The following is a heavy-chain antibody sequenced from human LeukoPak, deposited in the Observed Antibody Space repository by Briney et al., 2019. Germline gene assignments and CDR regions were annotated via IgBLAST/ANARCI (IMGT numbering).Heavy chain of an antibody. J-gene: IGHJ4*02. CDR1: GFIFSSHA. CDR3: ARGRLASTPTTTYDY. V-gene: IGHV3-64*01. CDR2: ITNNGGST. D-gene: IGHD4-17*01. Sequence: GGSLRLSCVASGFIFSSHAMHWVRQAPGKGLEYVSAITNNGGSTYYGNSVEGRFTISRDNSKNTLYLQMVSLRPEDMAVYYCARGRLASTPTTTYDYWGQGTLVAVSS.